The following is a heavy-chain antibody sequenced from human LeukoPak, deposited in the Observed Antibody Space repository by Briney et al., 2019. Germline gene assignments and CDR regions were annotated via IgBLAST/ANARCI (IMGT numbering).Heavy chain of an antibody. Sequence: PSETLSLTCTVSGCSISSYYWSWIRQPPGKGLEWIGYIYYSGSTNYYPSLKSRVTISVDTSKNQFSLKLSSVTAADTAVYYCARLWYYDRSGYPDYWGQGTLVTVSS. CDR2: IYYSGST. CDR3: ARLWYYDRSGYPDY. CDR1: GCSISSYY. V-gene: IGHV4-59*08. J-gene: IGHJ4*02. D-gene: IGHD3-22*01.